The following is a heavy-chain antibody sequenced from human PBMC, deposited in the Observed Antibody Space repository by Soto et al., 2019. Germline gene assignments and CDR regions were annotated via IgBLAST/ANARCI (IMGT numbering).Heavy chain of an antibody. J-gene: IGHJ4*02. CDR3: GALPGGGGY. D-gene: IGHD3-10*01. CDR1: GFTVSNNY. V-gene: IGHV3-53*01. CDR2: IYSGGYT. Sequence: EVQLVESGGGLIQPGGSLRLSCAVSGFTVSNNYMSWVRQAPGKGLEGVSVIYSGGYTAYGDSVKGRFTISRDNSKNTHYLLRIGRSPDARPLYSCGALPGGGGYWGQGTLVTVSS.